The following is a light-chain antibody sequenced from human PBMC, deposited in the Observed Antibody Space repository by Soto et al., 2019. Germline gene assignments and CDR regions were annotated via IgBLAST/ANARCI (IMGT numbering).Light chain of an antibody. CDR2: KAS. V-gene: IGKV1-5*03. CDR1: QSISSW. CDR3: QQYNSYPLT. J-gene: IGKJ4*01. Sequence: DIQMTQSPSTLSASVGDRVTITCRASQSISSWLAWYQQKPGKAPKILIYKASSLESGVPSRFSGSGYGTEFTHTISSLQPDDFATYYCQQYNSYPLTCGGGTKVEIK.